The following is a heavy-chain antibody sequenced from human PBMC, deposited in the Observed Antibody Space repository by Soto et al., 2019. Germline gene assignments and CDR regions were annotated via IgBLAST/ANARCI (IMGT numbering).Heavy chain of an antibody. V-gene: IGHV1-2*02. J-gene: IGHJ4*02. D-gene: IGHD5-18*01. CDR3: ARRGYTYGFDY. CDR2: ITPNSGNT. Sequence: ASVKFSCTASGYSFTAQFIHWVRQAPGQGLEWMGWITPNSGNTHLAQKFQGRVSLTRDTSVSTAYMELRSLTSDDTAVYYCARRGYTYGFDYWGQGTLVTVSS. CDR1: GYSFTAQF.